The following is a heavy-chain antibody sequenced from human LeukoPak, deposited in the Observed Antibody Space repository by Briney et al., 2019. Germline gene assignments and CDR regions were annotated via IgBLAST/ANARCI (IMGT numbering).Heavy chain of an antibody. Sequence: PGGSLRLSCAASGFTFSNYITHWVRQAPGKGLEWVAVISHDGSNKHYADSVKGRFTISRDNSKSTLYLQMNSLRAEDTAVYYCARQGSGLDYWGQGTLVTVSS. J-gene: IGHJ4*02. CDR2: ISHDGSNK. CDR1: GFTFSNYI. D-gene: IGHD3-10*01. V-gene: IGHV3-30*03. CDR3: ARQGSGLDY.